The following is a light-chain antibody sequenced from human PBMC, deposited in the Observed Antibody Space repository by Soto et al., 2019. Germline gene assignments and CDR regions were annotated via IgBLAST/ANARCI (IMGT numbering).Light chain of an antibody. V-gene: IGLV1-47*01. Sequence: QSVLTQPPSASGTPGQRVTISCSGSYSNIGRSYVFWYKQVPGTAPRLLIYRNNHRPSGVPERFAGSKSGTGASLAISGLQSDDEAVYYCVAWDDSLSGVVFGGGTKVTVL. CDR2: RNN. CDR3: VAWDDSLSGVV. J-gene: IGLJ2*01. CDR1: YSNIGRSY.